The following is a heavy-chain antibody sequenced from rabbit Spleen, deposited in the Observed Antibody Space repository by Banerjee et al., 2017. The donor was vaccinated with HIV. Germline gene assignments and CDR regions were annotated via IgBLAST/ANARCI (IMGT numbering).Heavy chain of an antibody. CDR1: GFTLNSYY. CDR2: IDPLFGIT. Sequence: QLKETGGGLVQPGGSLKLSCKASGFTLNSYYMNWVRQAPGKGLEWIGYIDPLFGITYYANWVNGRFSISRENAQNTVFLQTPSLTAAGTATYFCARDGTGGSYFALWGPGSLVTVS. J-gene: IGHJ4*01. CDR3: ARDGTGGSYFAL. D-gene: IGHD8-1*01. V-gene: IGHV1S7*01.